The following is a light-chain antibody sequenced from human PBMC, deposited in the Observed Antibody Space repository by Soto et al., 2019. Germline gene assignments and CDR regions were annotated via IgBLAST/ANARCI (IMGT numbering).Light chain of an antibody. CDR2: AAS. Sequence: DIQMTQSPSTLSASVGDRVSITCRASQSISSWLAWYQQKPGKAPKLLIYAASSLQSGVPSRFSGSGSGTDFTLTISSLQSEDFATYYCQQSYSTPWTFGRGTKVDIK. J-gene: IGKJ1*01. V-gene: IGKV1-39*01. CDR1: QSISSW. CDR3: QQSYSTPWT.